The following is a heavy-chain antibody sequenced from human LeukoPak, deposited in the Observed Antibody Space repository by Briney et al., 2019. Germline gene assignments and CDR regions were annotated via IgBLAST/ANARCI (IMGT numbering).Heavy chain of an antibody. CDR1: GYTFTSYG. Sequence: GASVKVSCKASGYTFTSYGISWVRQAPGQGLEWMGWISAYNGNTNYAQKFQGRVTMTRSTSISTAYMELSSLRSEDTAVYYCATASTVTTERGSVVRAFDIWGQGTMVTVSS. V-gene: IGHV1-18*01. CDR2: ISAYNGNT. D-gene: IGHD4-17*01. J-gene: IGHJ3*02. CDR3: ATASTVTTERGSVVRAFDI.